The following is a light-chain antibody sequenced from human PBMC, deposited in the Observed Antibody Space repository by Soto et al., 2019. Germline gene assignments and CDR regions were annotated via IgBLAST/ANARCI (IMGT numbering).Light chain of an antibody. CDR2: GAS. J-gene: IGKJ1*01. CDR1: QSVSSSY. Sequence: EIVLTQSPGTLSLSPGERATLSCRASQSVSSSYLAWYQQKPGQAPRLLIYGASTRATGIPDRFTGSGSGTHFTLTISRLKPEDIAVYYCQQYGSSPGTFVQGTKVEIK. CDR3: QQYGSSPGT. V-gene: IGKV3-20*01.